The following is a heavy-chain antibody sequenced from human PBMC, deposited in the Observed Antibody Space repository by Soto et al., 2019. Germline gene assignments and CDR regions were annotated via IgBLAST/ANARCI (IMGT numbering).Heavy chain of an antibody. V-gene: IGHV3-30*18. CDR3: AKDRGSSSSYYYYGMDV. J-gene: IGHJ6*02. CDR1: GFTFSSYG. Sequence: GGSLRLSCAASGFTFSSYGMHWVRQAPGKGLEWVAVISYDGSNKYYADSVKGRFTISRDNSKNTLYLQMSSRRAEDTAVYYCAKDRGSSSSYYYYGMDVWGQGTTVTVSS. D-gene: IGHD6-6*01. CDR2: ISYDGSNK.